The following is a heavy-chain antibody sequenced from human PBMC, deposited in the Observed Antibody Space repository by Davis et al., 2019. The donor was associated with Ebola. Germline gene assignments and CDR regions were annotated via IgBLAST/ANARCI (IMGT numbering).Heavy chain of an antibody. V-gene: IGHV3-23*01. D-gene: IGHD3-22*01. J-gene: IGHJ4*02. CDR3: AKAGYSYYYDSSGPSGFDY. CDR2: ISGSGGST. CDR1: GFTFSSYA. Sequence: GESLKISCAASGFTFSSYAMSWVRQAPGKGLEWVSAISGSGGSTYYADSVKGRFTISRDNSKNTLYLQMNSLRAEDTAVYYCAKAGYSYYYDSSGPSGFDYWGQGTLVTVSS.